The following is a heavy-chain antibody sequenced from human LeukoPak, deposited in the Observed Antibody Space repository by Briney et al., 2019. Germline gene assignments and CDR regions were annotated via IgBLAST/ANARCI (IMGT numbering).Heavy chain of an antibody. V-gene: IGHV4-59*12. CDR3: AREPYSSGWYAGTPFDY. J-gene: IGHJ4*02. D-gene: IGHD6-19*01. Sequence: SETLSLTCTVSGGSISPYYWSWIRQPPGKGLEWIGNIFYIGSTNYNPSLKSRVTISVDTSKNQFSLKLSSVTAADTAVYYCAREPYSSGWYAGTPFDYWGQGTLVTVSS. CDR1: GGSISPYY. CDR2: IFYIGST.